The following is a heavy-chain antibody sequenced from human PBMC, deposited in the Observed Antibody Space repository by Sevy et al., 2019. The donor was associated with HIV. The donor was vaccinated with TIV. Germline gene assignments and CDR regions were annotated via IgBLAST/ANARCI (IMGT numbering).Heavy chain of an antibody. V-gene: IGHV1-24*01. J-gene: IGHJ4*02. CDR1: GNTLTKLS. CDR3: AATREYYYGNSGYFDF. D-gene: IGHD3-22*01. CDR2: FDPEDGER. Sequence: ASVKVSCKVSGNTLTKLSTHWVRQAPGKGLEWMGSFDPEDGERIYAQTFQGRVTMTEDTSTDTAYMDLSSLRSDDTAVYYWAATREYYYGNSGYFDFWGQGTLVTVSS.